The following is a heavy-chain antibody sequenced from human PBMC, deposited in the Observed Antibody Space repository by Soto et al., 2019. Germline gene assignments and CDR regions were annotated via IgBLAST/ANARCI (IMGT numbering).Heavy chain of an antibody. CDR3: TRDPDGDYDFDY. J-gene: IGHJ4*01. CDR2: ISTYKGDT. D-gene: IGHD4-17*01. Sequence: GASVKVSCKASGYTFTSYGISWVRQAPGQGLEWMGWISTYKGDTNYAQKFRGRITMTTDTSTSTAYMELRSLRSDDTAVYYCTRDPDGDYDFDYWGHGTLVTVSS. CDR1: GYTFTSYG. V-gene: IGHV1-18*01.